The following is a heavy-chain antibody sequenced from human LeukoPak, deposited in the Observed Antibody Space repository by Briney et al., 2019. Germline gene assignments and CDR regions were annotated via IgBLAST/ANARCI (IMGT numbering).Heavy chain of an antibody. CDR2: ISHDGSNK. J-gene: IGHJ4*02. V-gene: IGHV3-30-3*01. CDR3: ARDRDSSDYSCYFDY. Sequence: GGSLRLSCAASGFTFSSYAMHWVRQAPGKGLEWVAVISHDGSNKYYADSVKGRFTISRDNSKNTLYPQMNSLRAEDTAVYYCARDRDSSDYSCYFDYWGQGTLVTVSS. D-gene: IGHD6-19*01. CDR1: GFTFSSYA.